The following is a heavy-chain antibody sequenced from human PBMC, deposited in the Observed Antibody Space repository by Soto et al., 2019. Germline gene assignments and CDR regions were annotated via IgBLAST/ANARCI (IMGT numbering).Heavy chain of an antibody. D-gene: IGHD2-15*01. CDR2: IIPILGTA. CDR1: GGTFSSYA. V-gene: IGHV1-69*13. CDR3: ARDQTSSCSGGSCYYGMDV. Sequence: SVKVSCKASGGTFSSYAISWVRQAPGQGLEWMGGIIPILGTANYAQKFQGRVTITADESTSTAYMELSSLRSEDTAVYYCARDQTSSCSGGSCYYGMDVWGQGTTVTVSS. J-gene: IGHJ6*02.